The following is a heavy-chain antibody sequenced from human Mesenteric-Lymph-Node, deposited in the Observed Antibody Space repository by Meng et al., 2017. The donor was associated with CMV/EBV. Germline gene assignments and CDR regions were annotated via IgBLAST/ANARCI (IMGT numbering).Heavy chain of an antibody. J-gene: IGHJ4*02. CDR3: ARDLVVGGGGFDY. CDR2: IYHSGST. D-gene: IGHD2-15*01. Sequence: SETLSLTCAVYGGSFSSSNWWSWVRQPPGKGLEWIGEIYHSGSTYCNPSLKSRVTISIDTSNNQFSLKLSSVTAADTAVYYCARDLVVGGGGFDYWGQGTLVTVSS. V-gene: IGHV4-4*02. CDR1: GGSFSSSNW.